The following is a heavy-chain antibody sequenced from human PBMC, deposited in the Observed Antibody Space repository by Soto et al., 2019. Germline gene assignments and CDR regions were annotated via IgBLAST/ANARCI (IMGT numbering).Heavy chain of an antibody. CDR2: ISYDGSNK. D-gene: IGHD3-22*01. J-gene: IGHJ6*02. CDR3: ARDHDYYDSSGYFYSATSPYYGMDV. V-gene: IGHV3-30-3*01. CDR1: GFTFSSYA. Sequence: PGGSLRLSCAASGFTFSSYAMHWVRQAPGKGLEWVAVISYDGSNKYYADSVKGRFTISRDNSKNTLYLQMNSLRAEDTAVYYCARDHDYYDSSGYFYSATSPYYGMDVWGQGTTVTVSS.